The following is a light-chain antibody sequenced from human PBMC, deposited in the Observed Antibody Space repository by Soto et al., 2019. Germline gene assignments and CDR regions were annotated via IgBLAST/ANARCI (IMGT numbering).Light chain of an antibody. V-gene: IGKV3-20*01. CDR3: QHYGSSQYT. CDR1: QSVSSSY. J-gene: IGKJ2*01. CDR2: GAS. Sequence: EIVLTQSPGTLSLSPGERATLSCRASQSVSSSYLAWYQQKPGQAPRLLIYGASSRATGIPDRFSGSGSGTDFTLTSSRLEPADFAVYYCQHYGSSQYTFGQGTKLEIK.